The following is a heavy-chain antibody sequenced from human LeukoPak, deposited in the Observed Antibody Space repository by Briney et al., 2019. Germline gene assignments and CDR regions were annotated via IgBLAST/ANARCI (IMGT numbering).Heavy chain of an antibody. CDR2: IKQDGSEK. CDR1: GGSFSGYY. Sequence: ETLSLTCAVYGGSFSGYYWSWIRQPPGKGLEWVANIKQDGSEKNYVGSVKGRFTIARDNAKNTLYLQMNSLRAEDTAVYYCAKDYGYSYGSLVYWGQGTLVTVSS. CDR3: AKDYGYSYGSLVY. V-gene: IGHV3-7*03. D-gene: IGHD5-18*01. J-gene: IGHJ4*02.